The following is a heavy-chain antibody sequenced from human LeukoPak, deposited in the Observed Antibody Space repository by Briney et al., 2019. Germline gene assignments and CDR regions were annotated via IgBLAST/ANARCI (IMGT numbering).Heavy chain of an antibody. D-gene: IGHD3-16*01. CDR2: TKSKTDGGTT. Sequence: GGSLRLSCAASEFTFSNAWMSWVRQAPGKGLEWVGHTKSKTDGGTTYYAAPVKGRFTISRDDSKNTLYLQMDSLKTEDTAVYYCTTRPWGFDYWGRGTLVTVSS. V-gene: IGHV3-15*01. J-gene: IGHJ4*02. CDR1: EFTFSNAW. CDR3: TTRPWGFDY.